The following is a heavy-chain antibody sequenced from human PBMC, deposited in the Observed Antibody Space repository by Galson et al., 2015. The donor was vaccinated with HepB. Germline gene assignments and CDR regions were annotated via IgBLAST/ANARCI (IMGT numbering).Heavy chain of an antibody. CDR3: ARGSNYYDSSAYYAYYFDR. J-gene: IGHJ4*02. CDR1: TFIFSTYS. D-gene: IGHD3-22*01. Sequence: SLRLSCAASTFIFSTYSMNWVRQAPGKGLEWVSYISSSSTTIYYADSVKGRFTISRDNTKNSLYLQMNSLRAEDTAVYYCARGSNYYDSSAYYAYYFDRWGQGTLVTVSS. V-gene: IGHV3-48*04. CDR2: ISSSSTTI.